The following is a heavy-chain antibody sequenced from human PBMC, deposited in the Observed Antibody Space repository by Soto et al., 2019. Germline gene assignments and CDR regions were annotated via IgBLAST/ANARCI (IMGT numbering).Heavy chain of an antibody. CDR3: AKDRITIFGVVIESYYGMDV. Sequence: PGESLKISCAASGFTFSSYAMSWVRQAPGKGLEWVSAISGSGGSTYYADSVKGRFTISRDNSKNTLYLQMNSLRAEDTAVYYCAKDRITIFGVVIESYYGMDVWGQGTTVTVSS. V-gene: IGHV3-23*01. D-gene: IGHD3-3*01. J-gene: IGHJ6*02. CDR1: GFTFSSYA. CDR2: ISGSGGST.